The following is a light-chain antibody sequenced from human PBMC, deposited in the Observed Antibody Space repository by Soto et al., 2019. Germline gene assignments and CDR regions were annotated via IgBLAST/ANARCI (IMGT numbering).Light chain of an antibody. CDR2: TAS. V-gene: IGKV1-9*01. J-gene: IGKJ2*03. Sequence: DIPLTQSPSFLSASVGDRVTVSCRASQAISTSLAWFHQKAGKVPQLLGYTASTLQDGVPSSFSGSGSGTYFPLTFNNLQAEDFATYYCQHLRTYPFSFGPATKLDI. CDR1: QAISTS. CDR3: QHLRTYPFS.